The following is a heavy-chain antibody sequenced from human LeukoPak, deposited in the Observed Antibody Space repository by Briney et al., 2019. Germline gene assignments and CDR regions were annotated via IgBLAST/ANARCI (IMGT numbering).Heavy chain of an antibody. CDR2: IYTSGST. CDR1: GGSISSYY. V-gene: IGHV4-4*07. CDR3: ASQTGTTSGSLY. D-gene: IGHD1-7*01. Sequence: SETLSLTCTVSGGSISSYYWSWIRQPAGKGLEWIGRIYTSGSTDYNPSLKSRVTISVDKSKNQFSLKLSSVTAADTAVYYCASQTGTTSGSLYWGQGTLVTVSS. J-gene: IGHJ4*02.